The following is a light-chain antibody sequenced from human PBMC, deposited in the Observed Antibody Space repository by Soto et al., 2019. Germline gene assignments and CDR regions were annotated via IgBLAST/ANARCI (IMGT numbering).Light chain of an antibody. V-gene: IGKV3-20*01. J-gene: IGKJ1*01. CDR1: QIVSSSY. CDR2: GAY. CDR3: QQYGSSTEGT. Sequence: EIVLTQSPGTLSLSPGERATLSCRASQIVSSSYLAWYQQKLGQAARLLIYGAYSRATGIADRFSGSVSWTYFTLDISRRETEYFALSDCQQYGSSTEGTFGQVTNVAIK.